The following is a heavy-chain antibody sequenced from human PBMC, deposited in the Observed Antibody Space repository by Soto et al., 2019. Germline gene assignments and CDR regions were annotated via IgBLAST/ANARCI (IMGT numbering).Heavy chain of an antibody. CDR3: ARYSSNWFQTEGMDV. CDR1: GGSFKSGSYS. D-gene: IGHD6-13*01. Sequence: SETLSLTCTVSGGSFKSGSYSWSWIRQPAGKGLEWIGRIDASGNSNYNPSLKSRVTMSVDTSKKQFSLKVTSVTAADTAVYYCARYSSNWFQTEGMDVWGQGTTVTVSS. J-gene: IGHJ6*02. V-gene: IGHV4-61*02. CDR2: IDASGNS.